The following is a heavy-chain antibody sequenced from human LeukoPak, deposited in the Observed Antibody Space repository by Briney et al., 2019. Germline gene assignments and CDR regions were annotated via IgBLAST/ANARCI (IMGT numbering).Heavy chain of an antibody. CDR1: GFTFSSYG. D-gene: IGHD3-22*01. J-gene: IGHJ4*02. Sequence: PGGSLRLSCAASGFTFSSYGMHWVRQAPGKGLEWVAFIRYDGSNKYYADSVKGRFTISRDNSKNTLYLQMNSLRAEDTAVYYCAKDQRSGNYYDSSGYFTRFDYWGQGTLVTVSS. CDR2: IRYDGSNK. CDR3: AKDQRSGNYYDSSGYFTRFDY. V-gene: IGHV3-30*02.